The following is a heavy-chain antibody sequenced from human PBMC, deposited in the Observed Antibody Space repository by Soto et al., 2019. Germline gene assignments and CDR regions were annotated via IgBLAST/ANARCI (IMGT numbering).Heavy chain of an antibody. CDR1: NASISSYY. CDR2: IYFTGST. CDR3: ARGSCSSASCYTGDY. V-gene: IGHV4-59*01. J-gene: IGHJ4*02. D-gene: IGHD2-2*02. Sequence: SETLSLTCTVSNASISSYYWIWIRQPPGKGLEWIGYIYFTGSTNYNPSLKSRVTISVDTSKNHFSLKLSSVTAGDTAVYYCARGSCSSASCYTGDYWGQGTLVTVSS.